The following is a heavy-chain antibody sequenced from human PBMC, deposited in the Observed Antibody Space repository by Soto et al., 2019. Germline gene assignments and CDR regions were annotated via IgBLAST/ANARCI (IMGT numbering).Heavy chain of an antibody. CDR1: GDSIISSDFY. D-gene: IGHD3-3*02. J-gene: IGHJ5*02. CDR3: ARNSLALRKNNWFDP. V-gene: IGHV4-39*01. CDR2: IFHLGSS. Sequence: SETLSLTCTVSGDSIISSDFYWGWVRQPPGKGLEWIGSIFHLGSSYYNPSLKSRVTMSVDTSKNQFSLRLRSVTAADTALYFCARNSLALRKNNWFDPWGQGIMVTVSS.